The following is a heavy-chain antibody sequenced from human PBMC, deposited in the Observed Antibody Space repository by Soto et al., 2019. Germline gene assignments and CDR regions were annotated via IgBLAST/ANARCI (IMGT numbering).Heavy chain of an antibody. CDR1: GDSVSSNTAA. Sequence: SQTLSLTCAISGDSVSSNTAAWNWIRQSPSRGLEWLGRTYYRSKWFNNYAVSVKSRISIKPDTSKNQFSLQLNSVTPEDTAVYYCAREDDSKDYFYGMDAWGQGTTVTVSS. V-gene: IGHV6-1*01. CDR3: AREDDSKDYFYGMDA. D-gene: IGHD3-16*01. J-gene: IGHJ6*02. CDR2: TYYRSKWFN.